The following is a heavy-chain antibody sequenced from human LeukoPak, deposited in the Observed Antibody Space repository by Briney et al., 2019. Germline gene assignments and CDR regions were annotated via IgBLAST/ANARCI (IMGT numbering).Heavy chain of an antibody. J-gene: IGHJ4*02. D-gene: IGHD3-10*01. CDR1: GGSFSGYY. V-gene: IGHV4-34*01. Sequence: SETLSLTCAVYGGSFSGYYWSWIRQPPGKGLEWIGEINHSGSTNYNPSPKSRVTISVDTPKNQFSLKLSSVTAADTAVYYCARDAIFYDGSGSYYFDYWGQGTLVTVSS. CDR3: ARDAIFYDGSGSYYFDY. CDR2: INHSGST.